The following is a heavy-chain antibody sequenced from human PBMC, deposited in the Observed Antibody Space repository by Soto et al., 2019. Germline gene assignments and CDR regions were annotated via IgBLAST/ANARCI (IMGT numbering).Heavy chain of an antibody. CDR1: GFTFSSYG. V-gene: IGHV3-30*03. D-gene: IGHD5-12*01. J-gene: IGHJ1*01. CDR3: VTDPGPWLVN. CDR2: ISYDGSNK. Sequence: PGGSLRLSCAASGFTFSSYGMHWVRQAPGKGLEWVAVISYDGSNKYYADSVKGRFTMSRDDSKNTLYLQMNSLETEDTGVYYCVTDPGPWLVNWGKGTLVTVAS.